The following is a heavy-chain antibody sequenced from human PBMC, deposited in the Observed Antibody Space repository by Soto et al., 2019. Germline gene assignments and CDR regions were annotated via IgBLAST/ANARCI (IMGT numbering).Heavy chain of an antibody. CDR2: INPDGSST. J-gene: IGHJ4*02. CDR3: ARQYSYGPVDY. D-gene: IGHD5-18*01. Sequence: GGSLRLSCAASGFSFGAYWMHWARQAPGKGLVWVSRINPDGSSTSYADSAKGRFTISRDTGKNTLYLQMNSLRAEDTAVYFCARQYSYGPVDYWGQGTLVTVSS. V-gene: IGHV3-74*01. CDR1: GFSFGAYW.